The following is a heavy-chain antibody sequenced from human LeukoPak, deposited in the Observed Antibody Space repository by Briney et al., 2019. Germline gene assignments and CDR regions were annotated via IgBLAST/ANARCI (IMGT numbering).Heavy chain of an antibody. J-gene: IGHJ6*03. CDR2: ISSSGSTI. V-gene: IGHV3-11*01. CDR3: ARTRGSYNYYYYYMDV. CDR1: GFTFSDYY. Sequence: GGSLRLSCAASGFTFSDYYMSWIRQAPGKGLECVSYISSSGSTIYYADSVKGRFTISRDNAKNSLYLQMNSLRAEDTAVYYCARTRGSYNYYYYYMDVWGKGTTVTVSS. D-gene: IGHD3-16*01.